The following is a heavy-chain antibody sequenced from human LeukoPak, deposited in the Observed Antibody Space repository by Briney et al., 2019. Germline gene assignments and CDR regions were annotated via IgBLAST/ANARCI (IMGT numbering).Heavy chain of an antibody. D-gene: IGHD5-18*01. CDR2: IYTSGST. V-gene: IGHV4-61*02. J-gene: IGHJ4*02. CDR3: AREPVAMVPQDYYFDY. Sequence: SQTLSLTCTVSGGSISSGSYYWSWIRQPAGKGLEWIGRIYTSGSTNYNPSLKSRVTISVDTSKNQFSLKLSSVNAADTAVYYCAREPVAMVPQDYYFDYWGQGTLVTVSS. CDR1: GGSISSGSYY.